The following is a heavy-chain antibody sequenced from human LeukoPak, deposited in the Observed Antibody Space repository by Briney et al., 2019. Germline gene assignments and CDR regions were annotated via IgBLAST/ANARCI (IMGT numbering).Heavy chain of an antibody. D-gene: IGHD3-10*01. Sequence: ASVKVSCKASGYTFTGYYMHWVRQAPGQGLEWMGWINPNSGGTNYAQKFQGRVTMTRDTSISTAYMELSRLRSDDTAVYYCARDRYDPHLGSGRRMDVWGQGTTVTVSS. CDR1: GYTFTGYY. V-gene: IGHV1-2*02. CDR2: INPNSGGT. J-gene: IGHJ6*02. CDR3: ARDRYDPHLGSGRRMDV.